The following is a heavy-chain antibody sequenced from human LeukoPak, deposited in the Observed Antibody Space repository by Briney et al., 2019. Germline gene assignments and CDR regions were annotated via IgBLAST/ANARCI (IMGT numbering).Heavy chain of an antibody. J-gene: IGHJ4*02. V-gene: IGHV1-18*01. CDR3: ARVSSGWFPIDY. Sequence: GASVKVSCKASGYTFTSYDINWVRQATGQGLEWMGWISAYNGNTNYAQKLQGRVTMTTDTSTSTAYMELRSLRSDDTAVYYCARVSSGWFPIDYWGQGTLVTVSS. CDR2: ISAYNGNT. D-gene: IGHD6-19*01. CDR1: GYTFTSYD.